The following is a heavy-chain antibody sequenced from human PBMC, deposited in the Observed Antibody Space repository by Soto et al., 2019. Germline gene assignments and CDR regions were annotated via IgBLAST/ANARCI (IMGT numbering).Heavy chain of an antibody. D-gene: IGHD1-26*01. Sequence: QVQLQESGPGLVKPSQTLSLTCTVSGGSISSGGYYWSWIRQHPGKGLEWIGYIYYSGSTYYNPYRKSRVTISVDTSKNQFSLKLSSVTAAGTAVYYCAGGASTEVGATRFDYWGQGTLVTVSS. V-gene: IGHV4-31*03. J-gene: IGHJ4*02. CDR1: GGSISSGGYY. CDR2: IYYSGST. CDR3: AGGASTEVGATRFDY.